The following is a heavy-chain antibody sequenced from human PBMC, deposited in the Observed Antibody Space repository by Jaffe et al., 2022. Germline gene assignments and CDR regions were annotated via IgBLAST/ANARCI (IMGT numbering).Heavy chain of an antibody. J-gene: IGHJ4*02. D-gene: IGHD5-12*01. CDR2: IYHSGST. CDR3: ARRVRDGYNQGVFDY. V-gene: IGHV4-38-2*01. Sequence: QVQLQESGPGLVKPSETLSLTCAVSGYSISSGYYWGWIRQPPGKGLEWIGSIYHSGSTYYNPSLKSRVTISVDTSKNQFSLKLSSVTAADTAVYYCARRVRDGYNQGVFDYWGQGTLVTVSS. CDR1: GYSISSGYY.